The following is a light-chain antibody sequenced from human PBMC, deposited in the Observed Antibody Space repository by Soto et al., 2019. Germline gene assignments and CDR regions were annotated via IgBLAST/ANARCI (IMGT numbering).Light chain of an antibody. CDR2: EAS. CDR1: QSIRSW. Sequence: DIQMTQSPSTLSASVGDRVTITCRASQSIRSWLAWFQQKPGKAPKLLIYEASSLESGVPSRFSGSGSGKEFILTISSLQPDDFATYYCQQYDTDWTFGQGTKVEVK. V-gene: IGKV1-5*01. J-gene: IGKJ1*01. CDR3: QQYDTDWT.